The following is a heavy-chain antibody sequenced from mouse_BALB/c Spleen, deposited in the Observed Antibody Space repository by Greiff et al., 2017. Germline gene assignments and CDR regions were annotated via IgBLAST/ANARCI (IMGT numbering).Heavy chain of an antibody. CDR3: ARNYGTRDYYAMDY. D-gene: IGHD2-1*01. Sequence: VQLQQSGAELAKPGASVKMSCKASGYTFTSYWMHWVKQRPGQGLEWIGYINPSTGYTEYNQKFKDKATLTADKSSSTAYMQLSSLTSEDSAVYYCARNYGTRDYYAMDYWGQGTSVTVSS. J-gene: IGHJ4*01. CDR2: INPSTGYT. CDR1: GYTFTSYW. V-gene: IGHV1-7*01.